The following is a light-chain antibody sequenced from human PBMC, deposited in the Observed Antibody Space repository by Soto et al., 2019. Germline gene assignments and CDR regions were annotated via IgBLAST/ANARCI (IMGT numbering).Light chain of an antibody. Sequence: QSALTQPASVSGSPGQSITISCTGTSSDVGGYNYVSWYQQYPGKAPKLMIFEVSNRPSGVSNRFSATKSGNTASLTISGLQNEEEADYYCCSYKGASTLVFGSGTKVTV. J-gene: IGLJ1*01. CDR1: SSDVGGYNY. CDR3: CSYKGASTLV. CDR2: EVS. V-gene: IGLV2-14*01.